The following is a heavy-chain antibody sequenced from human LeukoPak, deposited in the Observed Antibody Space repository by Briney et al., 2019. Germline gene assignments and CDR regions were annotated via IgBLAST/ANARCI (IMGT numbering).Heavy chain of an antibody. J-gene: IGHJ4*02. Sequence: GRSLRLSCAASGFDVSGHYMTWVGQAPGKGLEWVSVIFPGATTYYADSVQGRFTISRHDSKNTVYLQMDSLGTEDAALYYCARGILAVGLDSWGQGTLVTVSS. CDR2: IFPGATT. V-gene: IGHV3-53*04. CDR1: GFDVSGHY. CDR3: ARGILAVGLDS. D-gene: IGHD3-9*01.